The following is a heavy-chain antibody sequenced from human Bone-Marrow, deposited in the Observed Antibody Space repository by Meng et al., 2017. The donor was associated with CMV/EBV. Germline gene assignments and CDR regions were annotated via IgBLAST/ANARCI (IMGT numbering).Heavy chain of an antibody. CDR1: GGTFNSYA. CDR2: IIPFFGTA. J-gene: IGHJ4*02. D-gene: IGHD3-10*01. Sequence: SVKVSCKASGGTFNSYAISWVRQAPGQGLERMGGIIPFFGTANYAEKFQGRVTITTDESTSTAYMELSSLRSEDTAVYYCAKSLAMVRGVIGVDYWGQGTPVTVSS. V-gene: IGHV1-69*05. CDR3: AKSLAMVRGVIGVDY.